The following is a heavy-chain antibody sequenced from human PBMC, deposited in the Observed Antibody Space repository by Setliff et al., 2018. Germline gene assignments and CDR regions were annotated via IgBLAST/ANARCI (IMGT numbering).Heavy chain of an antibody. J-gene: IGHJ6*02. CDR3: ARDGCSSTSCYWGWYYYGMDV. Sequence: GASVKVSCKASGYTFTNYGVTWVRQAPGQGLEWMGWIGAYNGNTYNAHKFQGRVTMTSDTSTSTAYMELRSLRSDDTAVYYCARDGCSSTSCYWGWYYYGMDVWGQGTTVTVSS. CDR1: GYTFTNYG. D-gene: IGHD2-2*01. V-gene: IGHV1-18*01. CDR2: IGAYNGNT.